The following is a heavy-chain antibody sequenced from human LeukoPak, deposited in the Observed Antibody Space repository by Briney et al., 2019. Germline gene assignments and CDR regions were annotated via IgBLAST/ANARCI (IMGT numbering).Heavy chain of an antibody. CDR3: ARQNYYDSSFDY. D-gene: IGHD3-22*01. J-gene: IGHJ4*02. Sequence: SETPSLTCTVSGGSISSYYWSWIRQPPGKGLEWIGYIYYSGSTNYNPSLKSRVTISVDTSKNQFSLKLSSVTAADTAVYYCARQNYYDSSFDYWGQGTLVTVSS. V-gene: IGHV4-59*01. CDR2: IYYSGST. CDR1: GGSISSYY.